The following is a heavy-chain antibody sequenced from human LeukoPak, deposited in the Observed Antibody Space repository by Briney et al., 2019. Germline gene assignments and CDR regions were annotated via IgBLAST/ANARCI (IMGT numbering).Heavy chain of an antibody. CDR3: ARGVTEDTAVAHFDS. CDR1: GFTFFTYA. Sequence: GGSLRLSCAASGFTFFTYAMHWVRQAPGKGLEWVAVISYDGSNKYYADSVKGRLTIPRDNSKNTLYLQMNSLRPDDTAVYYCARGVTEDTAVAHFDSWGQGTLVTVSS. V-gene: IGHV3-30*04. J-gene: IGHJ4*02. CDR2: ISYDGSNK. D-gene: IGHD6-19*01.